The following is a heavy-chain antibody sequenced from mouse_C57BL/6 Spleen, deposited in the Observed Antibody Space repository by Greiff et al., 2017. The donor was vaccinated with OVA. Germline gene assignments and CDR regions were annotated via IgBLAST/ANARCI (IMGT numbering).Heavy chain of an antibody. J-gene: IGHJ4*01. V-gene: IGHV14-3*01. CDR1: GFNIKNTY. CDR3: AGGRDSSSYHAMDY. CDR2: IDPANGNT. D-gene: IGHD3-2*02. Sequence: EVQLQQSVAELVRPGASVKLSCTASGFNIKNTYMHWVKQRPEQGLEWIGRIDPANGNTKYAPKFQGKATITADTSSNTAYLQLSSLTSEDTAIDYCAGGRDSSSYHAMDYWGQGTSVTVSS.